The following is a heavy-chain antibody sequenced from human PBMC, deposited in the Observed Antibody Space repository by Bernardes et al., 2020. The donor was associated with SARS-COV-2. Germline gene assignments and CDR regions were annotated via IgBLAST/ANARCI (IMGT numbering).Heavy chain of an antibody. CDR2: ISAYNGNT. D-gene: IGHD2-2*01. J-gene: IGHJ4*02. V-gene: IGHV1-18*01. Sequence: ASVKVSCKASGYTFTSYGISWVRQAPGQGLEWMGWISAYNGNTNYAQKLQGRVTMTTDTSTSTAYMELRSLRSDDTAVYYCARVISSSLVPAPDFDYWGQGTLVTVSS. CDR1: GYTFTSYG. CDR3: ARVISSSLVPAPDFDY.